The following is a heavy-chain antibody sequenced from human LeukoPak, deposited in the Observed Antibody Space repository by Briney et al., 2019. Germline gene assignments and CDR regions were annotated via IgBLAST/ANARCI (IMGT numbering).Heavy chain of an antibody. CDR1: GGSISSYY. CDR2: IYYSGST. CDR3: ARESYYGSGSYYTNFDY. D-gene: IGHD3-10*01. J-gene: IGHJ4*02. Sequence: PSEALSLTCTVSGGSISSYYWSWIRQPPGKGLEWIGYIYYSGSTNYNPSLKSRVTISVDTSKNQFSLKLSSVTAADTAVYYCARESYYGSGSYYTNFDYWGQGTLVTVSS. V-gene: IGHV4-59*12.